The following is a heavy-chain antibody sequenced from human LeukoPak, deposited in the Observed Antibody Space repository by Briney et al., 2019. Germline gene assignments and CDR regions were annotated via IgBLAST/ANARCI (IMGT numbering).Heavy chain of an antibody. V-gene: IGHV4-59*01. CDR1: GGSTTRYY. CDR3: ARVRSGYDYELGAFDI. CDR2: IYDSGTSNPT. Sequence: PSETLSLTCTVTGGSTTRYYWSWIRQSPGKGLEWIGYIYDSGTSNPTTYNPTFKSRVTLSLDTSKKQFSLKLSSVTAADTAVYHCARVRSGYDYELGAFDIWGQGAMVTVSS. J-gene: IGHJ3*02. D-gene: IGHD5-12*01.